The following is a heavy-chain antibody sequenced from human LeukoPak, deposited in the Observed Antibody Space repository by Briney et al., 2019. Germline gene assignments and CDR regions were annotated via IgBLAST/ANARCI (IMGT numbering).Heavy chain of an antibody. D-gene: IGHD1-26*01. CDR3: ARDPKWELLPYYYYYMDV. Sequence: SETLSLTCTVSGGSISSGSYYWSWIRQPAGKGPEWIGRIYTSGSTNYNPSLKSRVTISVDTSKNKFSLKLSSVTAADTAVYYCARDPKWELLPYYYYYMDVWGKGTTVTVSS. J-gene: IGHJ6*03. CDR2: IYTSGST. V-gene: IGHV4-61*02. CDR1: GGSISSGSYY.